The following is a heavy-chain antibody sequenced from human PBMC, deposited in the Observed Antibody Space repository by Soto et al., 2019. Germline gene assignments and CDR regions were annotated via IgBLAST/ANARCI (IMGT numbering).Heavy chain of an antibody. CDR2: ISGSGGST. CDR1: GFTFSSYA. D-gene: IGHD3-10*01. CDR3: AKEGGSGSYYKGGDAFDI. J-gene: IGHJ3*02. V-gene: IGHV3-23*01. Sequence: PGGSLRLSCAASGFTFSSYAMSWVRQAPGKGLEWVSAISGSGGSTYYADSVKGRFTISRDNSKNTLYLQMNSLRAEDTAVYYCAKEGGSGSYYKGGDAFDIWGQGTMVTVSS.